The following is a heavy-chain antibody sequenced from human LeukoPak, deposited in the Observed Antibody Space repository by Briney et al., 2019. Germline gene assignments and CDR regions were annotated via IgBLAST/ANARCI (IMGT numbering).Heavy chain of an antibody. D-gene: IGHD6-19*01. J-gene: IGHJ6*03. CDR1: GGSISSYY. V-gene: IGHV4-59*01. CDR2: IYYSGGT. CDR3: ARGGSSGWYYYYYMDV. Sequence: SETLSLTCTVSGGSISSYYWSWIRQPPGKGLEWIGYIYYSGGTNYNPSLKSRVTISVDTSKNQFSLKLSSVTAADTAVYYCARGGSSGWYYYYYMDVWGKGTTVTVSS.